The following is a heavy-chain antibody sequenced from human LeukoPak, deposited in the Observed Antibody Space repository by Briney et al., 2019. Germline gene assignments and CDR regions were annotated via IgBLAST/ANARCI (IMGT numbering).Heavy chain of an antibody. V-gene: IGHV1-2*02. D-gene: IGHD4-11*01. CDR3: ARDSPADYSNYVAY. J-gene: IGHJ4*02. Sequence: GASVKVSCKASGYTFTGYYMHWVRQAPGQGLEWMGWINPNSGGTNYAQKFQGRVTMTRDTSISTAYMELSRLRTDDTAVYYCARDSPADYSNYVAYWGQGTLVTVSS. CDR2: INPNSGGT. CDR1: GYTFTGYY.